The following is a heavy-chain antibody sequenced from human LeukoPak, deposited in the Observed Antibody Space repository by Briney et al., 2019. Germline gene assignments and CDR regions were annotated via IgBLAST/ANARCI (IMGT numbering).Heavy chain of an antibody. J-gene: IGHJ6*03. CDR3: ARARVGATIGYYYYMDV. Sequence: SETLSLTCTVSGGSISSYYWSWIRQPPGKGLEWIGYTYYSGSTNYNPSLKSRVTISVDTSKNQFSLKLSSVTAADTAVYYCARARVGATIGYYYYMDVWGKGTTVTVSS. V-gene: IGHV4-59*01. CDR2: TYYSGST. CDR1: GGSISSYY. D-gene: IGHD1-26*01.